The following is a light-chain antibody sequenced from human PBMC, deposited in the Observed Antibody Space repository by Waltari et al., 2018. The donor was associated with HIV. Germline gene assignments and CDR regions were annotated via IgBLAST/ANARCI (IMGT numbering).Light chain of an antibody. CDR2: WAS. J-gene: IGKJ1*01. V-gene: IGKV4-1*01. CDR3: QQCFSTVWT. CDR1: HTILHSSNNKNY. Sequence: DIVMTQFPESLAVSLGERATVSCKSSHTILHSSNNKNYLSWFQQKPGQPPKLLIYWASTRESGVSDRFTGSGSGTNFSLTISRLQAEDVAVYYCQQCFSTVWTFGQGTKVELK.